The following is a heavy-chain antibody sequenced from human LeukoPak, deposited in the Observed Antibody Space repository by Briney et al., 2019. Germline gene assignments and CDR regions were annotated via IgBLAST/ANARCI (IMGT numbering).Heavy chain of an antibody. CDR2: IYYSGST. J-gene: IGHJ6*02. CDR3: ARRDYDYYGMDV. V-gene: IGHV4-59*08. CDR1: GGSISSYY. Sequence: PSETLSLTCTVSGGSISSYYWSWIRQPPGKGLEWIASIYYSGSTNYNPSLQSRVTTSVDTSKNQSSLKLSSVTAADTAVYYCARRDYDYYGMDVWGRGTTVTVSS.